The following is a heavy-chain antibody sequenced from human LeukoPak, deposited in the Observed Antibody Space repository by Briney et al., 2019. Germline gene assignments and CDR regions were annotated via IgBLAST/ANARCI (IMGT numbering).Heavy chain of an antibody. J-gene: IGHJ4*02. Sequence: GGSLRLSCAASGFTFSSYAMSWVRQAPGKGLEWVSAISGSGGSTYYADSVKGRFTISRDNSKNTLYLQMNSLRAEDTAVYYCARAHRSGWYIDYWGQGALVTVSS. D-gene: IGHD6-19*01. CDR3: ARAHRSGWYIDY. CDR1: GFTFSSYA. CDR2: ISGSGGST. V-gene: IGHV3-23*01.